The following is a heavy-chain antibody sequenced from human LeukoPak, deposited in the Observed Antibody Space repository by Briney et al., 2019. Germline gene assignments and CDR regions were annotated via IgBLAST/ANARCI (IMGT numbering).Heavy chain of an antibody. D-gene: IGHD3-22*01. CDR1: GGSISSSSYY. Sequence: PSETLSLTCTVSGGSISSSSYYWGWIRQPSGKGLEWIGSIYYSGSTYYNPSLKSRVTISVDTSKNQFSLKLSSVTAADTAVYYCARGLEPVVVSDYWGQGTLVTVSS. CDR3: ARGLEPVVVSDY. CDR2: IYYSGST. J-gene: IGHJ4*02. V-gene: IGHV4-39*07.